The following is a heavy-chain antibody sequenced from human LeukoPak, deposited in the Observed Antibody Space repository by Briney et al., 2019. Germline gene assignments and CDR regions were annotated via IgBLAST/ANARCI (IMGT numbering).Heavy chain of an antibody. CDR2: VKTKNDGWTI. V-gene: IGHV3-15*01. Sequence: GGSLRLSRAASRINFSNLWMSWVRQAPGRGLEWVGRVKTKNDGWTIDYAAHARGRFTISRDDSKNTLYLQMNSLKSEDTAVYYCTTEGYHWGPGTLVTVSS. D-gene: IGHD3-16*02. J-gene: IGHJ4*02. CDR3: TTEGYH. CDR1: RINFSNLW.